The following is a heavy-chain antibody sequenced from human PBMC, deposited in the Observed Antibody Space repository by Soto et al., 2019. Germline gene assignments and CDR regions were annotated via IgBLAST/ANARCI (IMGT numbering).Heavy chain of an antibody. V-gene: IGHV1-69*02. J-gene: IGHJ4*02. CDR3: ASSCWYPPFDY. CDR2: IIPILGIA. CDR1: GGTFSSYT. Sequence: QVQLVQSGAEVKKPGSSVKVSCKASGGTFSSYTISWVRQAPGQGLEWMGRIIPILGIANYAQKFQGRVTITADKSTSTAYMELSSLRSEDTAVYYCASSCWYPPFDYWGQGTLVTVSS. D-gene: IGHD6-13*01.